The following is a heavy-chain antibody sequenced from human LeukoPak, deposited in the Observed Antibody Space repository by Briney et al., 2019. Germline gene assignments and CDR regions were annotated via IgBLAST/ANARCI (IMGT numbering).Heavy chain of an antibody. CDR2: INHSGST. CDR1: GGSFSGYY. J-gene: IGHJ4*02. CDR3: ARRSLYGDYDYFDY. V-gene: IGHV4-34*01. Sequence: PSETLSLTCAVYGGSFSGYYWSWIRQPPGKGLEWIGEINHSGSTNYNPSLKSRVTISVDTSKNQFSLKLSSVTATDTAVYYCARRSLYGDYDYFDYWGQGTLVTVSS. D-gene: IGHD4-17*01.